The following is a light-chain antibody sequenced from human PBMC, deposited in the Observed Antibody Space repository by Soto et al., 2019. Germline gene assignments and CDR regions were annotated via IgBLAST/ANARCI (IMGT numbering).Light chain of an antibody. CDR3: QQYGDSTFT. CDR1: QSVISSY. V-gene: IGKV3-20*01. CDR2: GAS. Sequence: IALTQSPGTRSLSPGERATLSWRASQSVISSYLAWYQQKPGQAPSLRIYGASSRATGIPDRFSGRGSGTDFTLTISRLENEDFALYYCQQYGDSTFTFGQGTKVDIK. J-gene: IGKJ1*01.